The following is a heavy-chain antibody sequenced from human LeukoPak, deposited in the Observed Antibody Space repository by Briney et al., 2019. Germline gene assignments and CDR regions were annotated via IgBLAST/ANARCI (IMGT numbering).Heavy chain of an antibody. CDR1: GFILGNFG. Sequence: GGSLRLSCAAYGFILGNFGMRWVRQAPGRVLEWESFIRYDGGHKHYADSGKGRFTISRENSKKTLWLQMNSLRPEDTAMYYCAKDLLKEGSYGSGIDWFDPWGQGAQVTVSS. CDR2: IRYDGGHK. D-gene: IGHD3-10*01. CDR3: AKDLLKEGSYGSGIDWFDP. V-gene: IGHV3-30*02. J-gene: IGHJ5*02.